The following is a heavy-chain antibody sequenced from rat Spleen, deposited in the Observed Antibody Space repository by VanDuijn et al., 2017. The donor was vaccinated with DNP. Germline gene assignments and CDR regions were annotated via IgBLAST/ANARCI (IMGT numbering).Heavy chain of an antibody. CDR3: TTEGDTTGISYWYFDF. J-gene: IGHJ1*01. CDR2: ITSSGGST. Sequence: EVQLVESGGGLVQPGRSLQLSCAASGFTFSDYNMAWVRQAPGKGLEWVASITSSGGSTYYRDSVKGRFTISRDNAKSSLYLQMDSLRSEDTATYYCTTEGDTTGISYWYFDFWGPGTMVTVSS. D-gene: IGHD1-9*01. V-gene: IGHV5-20*01. CDR1: GFTFSDYN.